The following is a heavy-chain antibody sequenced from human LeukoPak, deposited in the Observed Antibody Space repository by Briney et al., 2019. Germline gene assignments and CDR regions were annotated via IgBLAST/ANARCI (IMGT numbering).Heavy chain of an antibody. CDR2: IKQDGSEK. J-gene: IGHJ4*02. V-gene: IGHV3-7*03. Sequence: GGSLRLSCAASGFTFSSCWMSWVRQAPGKGLEWVANIKQDGSEKYYVDSVKGRFTISRDNAKNSLYLQMNSLRAEDTAVYYCARIIAVAGFDYWGQGTLVTVSS. CDR1: GFTFSSCW. CDR3: ARIIAVAGFDY. D-gene: IGHD6-19*01.